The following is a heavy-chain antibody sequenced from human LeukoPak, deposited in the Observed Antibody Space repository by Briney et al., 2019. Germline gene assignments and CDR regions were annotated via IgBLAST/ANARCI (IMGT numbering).Heavy chain of an antibody. J-gene: IGHJ3*02. CDR1: GYSIRSGYY. CDR3: ARGPFYYSSSWYTTDAFDI. CDR2: MHHSGTT. V-gene: IGHV4-38-2*02. D-gene: IGHD6-13*01. Sequence: SETLSLTCTVSGYSIRSGYYWGWIRQPPGKGLEWVGAMHHSGTTYYNPSLKSRVTISVDTSRNQFSLKLSSVTAADTAVYYCARGPFYYSSSWYTTDAFDIWGQGTMVTVSS.